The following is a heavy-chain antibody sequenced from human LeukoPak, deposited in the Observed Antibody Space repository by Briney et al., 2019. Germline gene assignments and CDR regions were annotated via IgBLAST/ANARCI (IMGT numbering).Heavy chain of an antibody. D-gene: IGHD2-2*01. CDR1: GGSISSYY. V-gene: IGHV4-4*07. CDR2: IYTSGST. Sequence: SETLSLTCTVSGGSISSYYRSWIRQPAGKGLEWIGRIYTSGSTNYNPSLKSRVTISVDKSKNQFSLKLSSVTAADTAVYYCARGVPAALNWFDPWGQGTLVTVSS. CDR3: ARGVPAALNWFDP. J-gene: IGHJ5*02.